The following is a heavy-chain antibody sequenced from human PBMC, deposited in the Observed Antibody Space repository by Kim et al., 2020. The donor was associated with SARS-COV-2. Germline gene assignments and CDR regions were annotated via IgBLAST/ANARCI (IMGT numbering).Heavy chain of an antibody. CDR1: GYTFTSYD. Sequence: ASVKVSCKASGYTFTSYDINWVRQATGQGLEWMGWMNPNSGNTGYAQKFQGRVTMTRNTSISTAYMELSSLRSEDTAVYYCARGNTMVRGVNYYYYGMDVWGQGTTVTVSS. CDR2: MNPNSGNT. V-gene: IGHV1-8*01. J-gene: IGHJ6*02. D-gene: IGHD3-10*01. CDR3: ARGNTMVRGVNYYYYGMDV.